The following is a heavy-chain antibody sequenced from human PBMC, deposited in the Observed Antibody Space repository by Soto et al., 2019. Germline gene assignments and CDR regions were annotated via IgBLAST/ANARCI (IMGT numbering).Heavy chain of an antibody. CDR2: ISGSGGHS. CDR1: GFNFNDYS. V-gene: IGHV3-23*01. Sequence: EVQLSESGGGFVQPGGSLRLSCEASGFNFNDYSMAWVRQAPGKGLEWVSSISGSGGHSSYADSVKGRFTISRDNVKNILTLDISDQRVEDTALYYCAKDCRRLAVAGSAFDSWGQGILVTVSS. D-gene: IGHD6-19*01. J-gene: IGHJ4*02. CDR3: AKDCRRLAVAGSAFDS.